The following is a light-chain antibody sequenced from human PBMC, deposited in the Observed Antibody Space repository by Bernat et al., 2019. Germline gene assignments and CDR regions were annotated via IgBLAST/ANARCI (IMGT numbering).Light chain of an antibody. J-gene: IGKJ3*01. CDR3: QQYGSIPFT. Sequence: EVVLTQFPGTLSLSPGERASLSCRASQSVGTNYLAWFQQKPGQPPRLLISGTSRRATGIPDRFSGGGSGPDFTLTISRLEPEDFAVYYCQQYGSIPFTFGPGTKVDIK. CDR2: GTS. CDR1: QSVGTNY. V-gene: IGKV3-20*01.